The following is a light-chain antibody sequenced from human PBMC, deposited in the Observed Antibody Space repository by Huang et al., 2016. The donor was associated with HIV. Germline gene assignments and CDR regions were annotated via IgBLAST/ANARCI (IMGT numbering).Light chain of an antibody. J-gene: IGKJ5*01. CDR1: PNISNY. V-gene: IGKV1-33*01. CDR2: DAS. CDR3: QQYDSLPVT. Sequence: DIQMTPSPSSLSASVGDRVTITCQASPNISNYLSWYQQRPGKAPKLLIYDASNVETGVPSRFSASGSGTDSTFTINGLQPEDIATYYCQQYDSLPVTFGQGTRLEIK.